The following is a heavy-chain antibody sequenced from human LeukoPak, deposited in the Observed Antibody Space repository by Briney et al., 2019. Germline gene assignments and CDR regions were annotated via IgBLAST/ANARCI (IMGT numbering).Heavy chain of an antibody. J-gene: IGHJ4*02. CDR3: AREIVVGAGFDY. Sequence: SETLSLTCTVSGGSISSYYWSWIRQPAGKGLERIGRIYTSGSTNYNPSLKIRFTMSVDTSKNQFSLKLSSVTAEDTAVYYCAREIVVGAGFDYWGQGTLVTVSS. D-gene: IGHD3-22*01. CDR1: GGSISSYY. V-gene: IGHV4-4*07. CDR2: IYTSGST.